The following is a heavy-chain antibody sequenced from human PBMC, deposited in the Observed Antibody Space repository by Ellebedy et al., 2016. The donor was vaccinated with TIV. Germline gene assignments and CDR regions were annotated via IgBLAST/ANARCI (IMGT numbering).Heavy chain of an antibody. J-gene: IGHJ4*02. D-gene: IGHD4-17*01. V-gene: IGHV3-11*01. CDR3: ARDPRDHGDYGYFFDY. CDR2: ITSNGDTI. CDR1: GFTFSDYY. Sequence: GGSLRLSCAASGFTFSDYYMSWIRQAPGKGLEWVSYITSNGDTISYADSVKGRFTISRDNAKNSLYLQMNTLRAEDTAVYYCARDPRDHGDYGYFFDYWGQGTLVTVSS.